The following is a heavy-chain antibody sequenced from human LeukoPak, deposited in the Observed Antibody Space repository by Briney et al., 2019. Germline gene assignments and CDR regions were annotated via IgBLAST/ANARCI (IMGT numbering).Heavy chain of an antibody. CDR1: GGYTGSHY. CDR2: ISPSGTT. CDR3: ARDFYASGFYFWFDP. D-gene: IGHD2/OR15-2a*01. V-gene: IGHV4-4*07. Sequence: SSETLSLTCTVSGGYTGSHYWSWIRKPAGKGLEWIGRISPSGTTHYNPSLGSRVTMSVDTSKNYFSLRLSSVTAADTAVYYCARDFYASGFYFWFDPWRQGMLVTVSS. J-gene: IGHJ5*02.